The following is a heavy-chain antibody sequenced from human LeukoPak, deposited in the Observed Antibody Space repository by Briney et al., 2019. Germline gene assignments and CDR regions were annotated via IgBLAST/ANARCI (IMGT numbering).Heavy chain of an antibody. CDR1: GGSISSYY. CDR3: ARTTEGYCSSASCFGFSYSYYMDV. D-gene: IGHD2-2*01. Sequence: KPSGTLSLTCTVSGGSISSYYWSWIRQPPGKGLEWIGYIYYSGSTNYNPSLKSRVTISVDTSKNQFSLKLSSVIAADTAVYYCARTTEGYCSSASCFGFSYSYYMDVWGKGTTVTVSS. CDR2: IYYSGST. V-gene: IGHV4-59*01. J-gene: IGHJ6*03.